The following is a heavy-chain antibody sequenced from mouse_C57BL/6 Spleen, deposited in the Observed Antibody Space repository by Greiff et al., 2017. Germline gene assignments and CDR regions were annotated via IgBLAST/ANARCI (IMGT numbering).Heavy chain of an antibody. D-gene: IGHD2-5*01. CDR1: GYTFTSYW. V-gene: IGHV1-61*01. J-gene: IGHJ2*01. CDR3: ARKGGYSNEDY. Sequence: VQLQQPGAELVRPGSSVKLSCKASGYTFTSYWMDWVKQRPGQGLEWIGNIYPSDSETHYNQKFKDKATLTVDKSSSTAYMQLSSLTSEDSAVYYCARKGGYSNEDYWCQGTTLTVSS. CDR2: IYPSDSET.